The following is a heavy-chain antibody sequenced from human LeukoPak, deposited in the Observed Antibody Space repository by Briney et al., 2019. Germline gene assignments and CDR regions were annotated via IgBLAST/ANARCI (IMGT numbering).Heavy chain of an antibody. Sequence: RTSETLSLTCAVSGGSISSSNWWSWVRQPPGKGLEWIGEIYHSGSTNYNPSLKSRVTISVDTSKNQFSLKLSSVTAADTAVYYCARGRDSSGWYAPRRHEGILDYWGQGTLVTVSS. CDR2: IYHSGST. CDR1: GGSISSSNW. V-gene: IGHV4-4*02. D-gene: IGHD6-19*01. CDR3: ARGRDSSGWYAPRRHEGILDY. J-gene: IGHJ4*02.